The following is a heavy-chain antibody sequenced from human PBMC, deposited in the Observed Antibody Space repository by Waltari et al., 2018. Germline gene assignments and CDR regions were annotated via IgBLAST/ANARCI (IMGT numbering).Heavy chain of an antibody. D-gene: IGHD3-16*01. Sequence: QVQLVQSGAEVKKPGASVKVSCEASGYTFTDYAIHWVRQAPGQSLEWMGWINAGNGNTKYSQKFQGRVTIIRDTSATTAYMELSSLRSEDTAVYYCARVGQGDWFDAWGQGTLVTVSS. J-gene: IGHJ5*02. CDR3: ARVGQGDWFDA. CDR2: INAGNGNT. V-gene: IGHV1-3*01. CDR1: GYTFTDYA.